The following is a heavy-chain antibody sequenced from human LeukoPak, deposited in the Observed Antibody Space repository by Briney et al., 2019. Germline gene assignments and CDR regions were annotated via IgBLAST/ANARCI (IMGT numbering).Heavy chain of an antibody. Sequence: GGSLRRSCAASGFTFSSYAMHWVRQAPGKGLEWVAVISYDGSNKYYADSVKGRFTISRDNSKNTLYLQMNSLRAEDTAVYYCARDRYYYDSSGYYYVGFFDYWGQGTLVTVSS. CDR1: GFTFSSYA. V-gene: IGHV3-30-3*01. J-gene: IGHJ4*02. CDR3: ARDRYYYDSSGYYYVGFFDY. D-gene: IGHD3-22*01. CDR2: ISYDGSNK.